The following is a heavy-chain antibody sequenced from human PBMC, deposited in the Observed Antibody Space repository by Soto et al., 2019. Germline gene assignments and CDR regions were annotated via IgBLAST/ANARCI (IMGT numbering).Heavy chain of an antibody. CDR2: IYSGGST. Sequence: EVQLVESGGGLVQPGGSLRLSCAASGFTVSSNYMSWVRQAPGRGLEWVSVIYSGGSTFYADSVKGRFTISRDNSKNTVYLQMNSLIAEDAGVYYCARDIGRGAAQTNYMDVWGKGTTVTVS. D-gene: IGHD6-6*01. J-gene: IGHJ6*03. V-gene: IGHV3-66*01. CDR3: ARDIGRGAAQTNYMDV. CDR1: GFTVSSNY.